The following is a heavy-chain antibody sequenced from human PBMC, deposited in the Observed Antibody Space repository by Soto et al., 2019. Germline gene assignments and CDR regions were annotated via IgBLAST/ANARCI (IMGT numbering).Heavy chain of an antibody. V-gene: IGHV1-2*02. Sequence: ASVKVSCKASGYTYSDYYLHWVRQAPGQALEWVGWMHPNNGGTNYAQKFRGRVTMTRDTSITTALMELSSLSADDTAVYYCLRASPDPFLVEVAVYSGHDFWGQGILVTVSS. CDR3: LRASPDPFLVEVAVYSGHDF. J-gene: IGHJ4*02. CDR2: MHPNNGGT. D-gene: IGHD2-15*01. CDR1: GYTYSDYY.